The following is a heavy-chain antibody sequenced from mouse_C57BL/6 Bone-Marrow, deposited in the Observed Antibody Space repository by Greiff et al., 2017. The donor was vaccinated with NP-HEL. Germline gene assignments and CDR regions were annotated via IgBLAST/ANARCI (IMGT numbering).Heavy chain of an antibody. CDR3: ARWYYGSSWYFDV. Sequence: QVQLQQPGAELVKPGASVKMSCKASASTFPSSWLPWVKPRPGQGLAWLGDLYPGSGSTNYNEKFKSKAKLTVDTSSSTAYMQLSSLTSEDSAVYYCARWYYGSSWYFDVWGTGTTVTVSS. D-gene: IGHD1-1*01. V-gene: IGHV1-55*01. CDR1: ASTFPSSW. J-gene: IGHJ1*03. CDR2: LYPGSGST.